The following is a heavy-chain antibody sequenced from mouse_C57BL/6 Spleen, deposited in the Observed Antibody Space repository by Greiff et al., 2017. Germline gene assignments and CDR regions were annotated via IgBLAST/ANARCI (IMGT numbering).Heavy chain of an antibody. CDR2: IDPSDSYT. CDR3: AIIWDY. CDR1: GYTFTSYW. Sequence: QVQLKQPGAELVMPGASVKLSCKASGYTFTSYWMHWVKQRPGQGLEWIGEIDPSDSYTNYNQKFKGKSTLTVDKSSSTAYMQLSSLTSEDSAVYYCAIIWDYWGQGTTLTVSS. V-gene: IGHV1-69*01. J-gene: IGHJ2*01.